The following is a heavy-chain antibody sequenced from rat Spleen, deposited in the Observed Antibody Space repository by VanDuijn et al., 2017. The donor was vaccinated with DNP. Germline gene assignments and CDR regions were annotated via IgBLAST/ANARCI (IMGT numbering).Heavy chain of an antibody. CDR1: RFSFSDYY. CDR2: IGSDAYAP. V-gene: IGHV5-22*01. D-gene: IGHD4-3*01. CDR3: VRWNSGHFDY. Sequence: EVQLVDSGGDLVQPGRSLKLSCAASRFSFSDYYMAWVRQAPTKGLEWVAYIGSDAYAPYYGDSVKGRFTISRDNAKSTLYLQMNSLRSEDMATYYCVRWNSGHFDYWGQGVMVTVSS. J-gene: IGHJ2*01.